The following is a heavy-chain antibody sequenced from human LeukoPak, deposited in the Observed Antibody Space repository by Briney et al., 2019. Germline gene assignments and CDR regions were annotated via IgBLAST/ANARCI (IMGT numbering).Heavy chain of an antibody. CDR1: GYTFTSYD. J-gene: IGHJ3*02. D-gene: IGHD3-9*01. V-gene: IGHV1-8*01. Sequence: GASVKVSCKASGYTFTSYDINWVRQAAGQGLEWMGWMNPNSGNTGYAQKFQGRVTMTRNTSISTAYMELSSLRSEDTAVYYCARTPTGEDAFDIWGQGTMVTVSS. CDR2: MNPNSGNT. CDR3: ARTPTGEDAFDI.